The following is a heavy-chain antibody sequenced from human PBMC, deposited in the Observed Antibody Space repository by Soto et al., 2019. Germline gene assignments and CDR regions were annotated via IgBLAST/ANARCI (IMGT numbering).Heavy chain of an antibody. CDR1: GFSVSNYG. D-gene: IGHD2-21*02. CDR2: VWKDGNTK. J-gene: IGHJ3*02. Sequence: QVQLVESGGGVVQPGQSLRLSCAASGFSVSNYGMHWFLQAPVKGLEWVAVVWKDGNTKHYGDSVKGRFTISRDNSKNTLELQMSSLRGEDTAVYYFARGEAWTDEAFDIWGQGTRVTVSS. CDR3: ARGEAWTDEAFDI. V-gene: IGHV3-33*01.